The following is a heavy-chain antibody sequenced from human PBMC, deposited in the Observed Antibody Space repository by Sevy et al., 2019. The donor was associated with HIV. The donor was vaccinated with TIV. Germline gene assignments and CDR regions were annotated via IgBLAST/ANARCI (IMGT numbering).Heavy chain of an antibody. Sequence: GSLRLSCAASGFSFSANWMNWVRQAPGKGLEWVANIKGDGSDKHYVDSVEGRFTISRDNAKNVLYLQMKSLRVEDTAVYYCAHETFGRFESWGQGTLVTVSS. J-gene: IGHJ4*02. V-gene: IGHV3-7*01. CDR2: IKGDGSDK. CDR1: GFSFSANW. D-gene: IGHD3-16*01. CDR3: AHETFGRFES.